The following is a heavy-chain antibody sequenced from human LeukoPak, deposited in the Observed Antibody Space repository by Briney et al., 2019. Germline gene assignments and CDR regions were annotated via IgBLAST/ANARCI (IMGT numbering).Heavy chain of an antibody. Sequence: GASVKVSCKASGYTFTGYYMHWVRQAPGQGLEWMGRINPNSGGTNYAQKFQGRVTMTRDTSISTAYMELSRLRSDDTAGYYCARQGRDWNDVSDYWGQGTLDTVSS. CDR3: ARQGRDWNDVSDY. CDR2: INPNSGGT. V-gene: IGHV1-2*06. J-gene: IGHJ4*02. CDR1: GYTFTGYY. D-gene: IGHD1-1*01.